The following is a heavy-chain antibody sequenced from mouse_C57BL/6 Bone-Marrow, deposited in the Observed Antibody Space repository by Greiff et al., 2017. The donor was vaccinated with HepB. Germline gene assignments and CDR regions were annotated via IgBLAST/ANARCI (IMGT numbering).Heavy chain of an antibody. V-gene: IGHV1-81*01. CDR1: GYTFTSYG. Sequence: QVQLKESGAELARPGASVKLSCKASGYTFTSYGISWVKQRTGQGLEWIGEIYPRSGNTYYNEKFKGKATLTADKSSSTAYMELRSLTSEDSAVYFCARWYYGSTFAYWGQGTLVTVSA. D-gene: IGHD1-1*01. CDR3: ARWYYGSTFAY. J-gene: IGHJ3*01. CDR2: IYPRSGNT.